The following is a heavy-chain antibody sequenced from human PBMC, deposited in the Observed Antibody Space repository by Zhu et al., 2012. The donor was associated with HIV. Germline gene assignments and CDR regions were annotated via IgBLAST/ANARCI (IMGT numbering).Heavy chain of an antibody. V-gene: IGHV4-38-2*01. CDR2: IYHSGST. D-gene: IGHD3-10*01. CDR3: ARADGVFDY. J-gene: IGHJ4*02. Sequence: QVQLQESGPGLVKPSETLSLTCAVSGYSISSGYYWGWIRQPPGKGLEWIGSIYHSGSTYYNPSLKSRVTISVDTSKNQFSLKLSSVTAADTAVYYCARADGVFDYWGQGTLVTVSS. CDR1: GYSISSGYY.